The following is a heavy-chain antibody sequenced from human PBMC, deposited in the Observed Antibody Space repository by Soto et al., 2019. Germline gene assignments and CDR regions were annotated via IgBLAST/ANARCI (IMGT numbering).Heavy chain of an antibody. Sequence: QVQLQESGPRLVKPSETLSLTCTVSGGSISTYFWSWIRQPQGKGLEWVGYIDYSGSAIYNPSLKSRVTISVDTYKTQCSLTLPSVTAADTAVYYCARDRYFAYWGQGTLVTVSS. V-gene: IGHV4-59*01. CDR1: GGSISTYF. CDR3: ARDRYFAY. CDR2: IDYSGSA. J-gene: IGHJ4*02.